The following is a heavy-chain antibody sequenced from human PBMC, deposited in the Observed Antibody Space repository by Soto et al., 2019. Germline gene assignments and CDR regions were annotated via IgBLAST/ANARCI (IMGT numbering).Heavy chain of an antibody. CDR1: GFTFSSYG. J-gene: IGHJ4*02. V-gene: IGHV3-30*18. CDR3: AKSVYNWNDGFFDY. CDR2: ISYDGINK. Sequence: ESGGGVVQPGRSLRLSCAASGFTFSSYGMHWVRQAPGKGLEWVVVISYDGINKYYADSVKGRFTISRDNSKNTLYMQMNSLRAEDTAVYYCAKSVYNWNDGFFDYWGQGTLVTVSS. D-gene: IGHD1-1*01.